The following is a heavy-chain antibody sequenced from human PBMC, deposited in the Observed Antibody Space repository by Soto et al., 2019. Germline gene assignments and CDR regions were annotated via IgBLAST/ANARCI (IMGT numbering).Heavy chain of an antibody. D-gene: IGHD2-2*01. Sequence: GASVKVSCKASGYTFTSYYMHWVRQAPGQGLEWMGIINPSGGSTSYAQKFQGRVTMTRDTSTSTVYMELSSLRSEDTAVYYCARDRYCSSTSCYEAGGGYYYYGMDVWGQGTTVTVSS. V-gene: IGHV1-46*01. CDR1: GYTFTSYY. CDR3: ARDRYCSSTSCYEAGGGYYYYGMDV. J-gene: IGHJ6*02. CDR2: INPSGGST.